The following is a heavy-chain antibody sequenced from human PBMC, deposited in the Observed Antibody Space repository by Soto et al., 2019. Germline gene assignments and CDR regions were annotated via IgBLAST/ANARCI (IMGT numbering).Heavy chain of an antibody. D-gene: IGHD3-3*01. CDR3: TRDLPDYYDFWSGYYRYYYYGMDV. V-gene: IGHV3-49*03. CDR1: GFTFGDYA. J-gene: IGHJ6*02. CDR2: IRSKAYGGTT. Sequence: GGSLRLSCTASGFTFGDYAMSWFRQAPGKGLEWVGFIRSKAYGGTTEYAASVKGRFTISRDDSKSIAYLQMNSLKTEDTAVYYCTRDLPDYYDFWSGYYRYYYYGMDVWGQGTTVTVSS.